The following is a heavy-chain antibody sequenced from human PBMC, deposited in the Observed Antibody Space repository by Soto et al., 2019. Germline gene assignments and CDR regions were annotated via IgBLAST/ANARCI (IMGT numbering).Heavy chain of an antibody. D-gene: IGHD3-3*01. CDR2: ISGSGGST. CDR3: AKTVRRITIFGVVTESYGMDV. Sequence: GGSLRLSCAVAGYTFGNHWMHWVRQAPGKGLEWVSAISGSGGSTYYADSVKGRFTISRDNSKNTLYLQMNSLRAEDTAVYYCAKTVRRITIFGVVTESYGMDVWGQGTTVTVSS. CDR1: GYTFGNHW. J-gene: IGHJ6*02. V-gene: IGHV3-23*01.